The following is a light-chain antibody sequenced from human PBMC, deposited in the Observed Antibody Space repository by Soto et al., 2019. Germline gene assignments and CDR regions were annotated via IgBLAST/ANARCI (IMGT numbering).Light chain of an antibody. CDR1: SSDVGVYNY. CDR3: SSYTTSYTVV. J-gene: IGLJ2*01. V-gene: IGLV2-14*01. Sequence: QSAPTQPASVSGSPGQSITISCIGTSSDVGVYNYVSWYQQHPGKAPKLMIYEVSNRPSGVSNRFSGSKSDTTASLTISGLQAEDEADYYCSSYTTSYTVVFGGGTKVTVL. CDR2: EVS.